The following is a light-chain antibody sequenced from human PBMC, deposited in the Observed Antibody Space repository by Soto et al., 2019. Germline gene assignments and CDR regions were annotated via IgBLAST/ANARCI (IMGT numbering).Light chain of an antibody. CDR2: DVS. CDR3: QQYHDWPLT. J-gene: IGKJ4*01. V-gene: IGKV3D-15*01. CDR1: QSVSSN. Sequence: EVVLTQSPGTLSLSPGERATLSCGASQSVSSNFAWYQQRPAQAPRLLIYDVSTRATGVPTRFSGSGSGTEFTLTISSLQSEDFAVYYCQQYHDWPLTFGGGTKVDI.